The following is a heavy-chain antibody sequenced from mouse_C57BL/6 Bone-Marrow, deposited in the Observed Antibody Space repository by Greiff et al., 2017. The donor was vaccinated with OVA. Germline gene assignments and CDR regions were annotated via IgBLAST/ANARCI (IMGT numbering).Heavy chain of an antibody. Sequence: QVQLQQPGAELVKPGASVKMSCKASGYTFTSYWITWVKQRPGQGLEWIGDIYPGSGSTNYNEKFKSKATLTVDKSSSTAYMQLSSLTSDDAAVYYCARKGWGFDYWGQGTTLTVSS. J-gene: IGHJ2*01. V-gene: IGHV1-55*01. CDR1: GYTFTSYW. CDR3: ARKGWGFDY. D-gene: IGHD3-3*01. CDR2: IYPGSGST.